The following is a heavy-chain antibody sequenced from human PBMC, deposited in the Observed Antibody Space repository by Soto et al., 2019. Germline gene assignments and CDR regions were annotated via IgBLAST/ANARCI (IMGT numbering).Heavy chain of an antibody. CDR3: ARLQYSSSAYYYYYGMDV. D-gene: IGHD6-6*01. J-gene: IGHJ6*02. CDR1: GYSFTSYW. CDR2: IYPGDSDT. V-gene: IGHV5-51*01. Sequence: PGESLKISCKGSGYSFTSYWIGWVRQMPGKGLEWMGIIYPGDSDTRYSPSFQGQVTISADKSISTAYLQWSSLKASDTAMYYCARLQYSSSAYYYYYGMDVWGQGTTVTVSS.